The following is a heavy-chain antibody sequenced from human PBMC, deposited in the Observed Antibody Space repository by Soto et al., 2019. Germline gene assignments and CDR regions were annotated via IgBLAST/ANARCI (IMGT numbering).Heavy chain of an antibody. J-gene: IGHJ6*02. Sequence: SETLSLTCAVSGGSISSSNWWSWVRQPPGKGLEWIGEIYHSGSTNYNPSLKSRVTISVDKSKNQFSLKLSSVTAADTAVYYCASRPGIAAAGTGFYYYYYGMDVWGQGTTVTVSS. V-gene: IGHV4-4*02. CDR2: IYHSGST. CDR3: ASRPGIAAAGTGFYYYYYGMDV. CDR1: GGSISSSNW. D-gene: IGHD6-13*01.